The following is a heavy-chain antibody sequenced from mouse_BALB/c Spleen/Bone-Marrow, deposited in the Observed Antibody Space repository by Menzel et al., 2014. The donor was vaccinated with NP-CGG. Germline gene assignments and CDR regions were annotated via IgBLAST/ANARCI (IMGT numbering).Heavy chain of an antibody. D-gene: IGHD1-1*01. CDR3: ASYYYGSAWFAY. Sequence: VQLQQSGAERVKPGASVKLSCTASGFNIKDTYMHWVKQRPEQGLEWIGRIDPANGNTKYDPKFQGKATITADTSSNTAYLQLSSLTSEDTAVYYCASYYYGSAWFAYWGQGTLVTVSA. CDR1: GFNIKDTY. V-gene: IGHV14-3*02. CDR2: IDPANGNT. J-gene: IGHJ3*01.